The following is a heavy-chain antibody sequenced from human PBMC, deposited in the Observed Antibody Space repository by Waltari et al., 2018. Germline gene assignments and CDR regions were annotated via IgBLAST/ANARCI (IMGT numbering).Heavy chain of an antibody. V-gene: IGHV1-2*02. D-gene: IGHD7-27*01. Sequence: QVQLVQSGAEVKKPGASVKVSCKVSGYTFTGYYMQWVRQAPGQGLEWIGWINPYSGDTHYPQKFQGRITMTRDISIDTAYMDLHSLTSDDSAVYYCAKAGLGNWYFDLWGRGTLVTVSS. CDR3: AKAGLGNWYFDL. CDR2: INPYSGDT. CDR1: GYTFTGYY. J-gene: IGHJ2*01.